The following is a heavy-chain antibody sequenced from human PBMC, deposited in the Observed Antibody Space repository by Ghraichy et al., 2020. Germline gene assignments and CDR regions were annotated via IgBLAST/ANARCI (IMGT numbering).Heavy chain of an antibody. CDR1: GFSLSNARMG. Sequence: SAPTLVKPTETLTLTCTVSGFSLSNARMGVSWIRQPPGKALEWLAHIFSNDEKSYSTSLKSRLTISKDTSKSQVVLTMTNMDPVDTATYYCARIYYDSSGYYIDYWGQGTLVTVSS. CDR2: IFSNDEK. J-gene: IGHJ4*02. D-gene: IGHD3-22*01. V-gene: IGHV2-26*01. CDR3: ARIYYDSSGYYIDY.